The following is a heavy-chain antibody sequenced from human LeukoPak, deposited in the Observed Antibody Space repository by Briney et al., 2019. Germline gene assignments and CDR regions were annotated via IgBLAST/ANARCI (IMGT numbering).Heavy chain of an antibody. D-gene: IGHD4-17*01. Sequence: GGSLRLSCAASGFTFSSYSMNWVRQAPGKGLEWASSISSSSSYIYYADSVKGRFTISRDNAKNPLYLQMNSLRAEDTAVYYCARERSYGDFDYWGQGTLVTVSS. CDR1: GFTFSSYS. V-gene: IGHV3-21*01. CDR2: ISSSSSYI. J-gene: IGHJ4*02. CDR3: ARERSYGDFDY.